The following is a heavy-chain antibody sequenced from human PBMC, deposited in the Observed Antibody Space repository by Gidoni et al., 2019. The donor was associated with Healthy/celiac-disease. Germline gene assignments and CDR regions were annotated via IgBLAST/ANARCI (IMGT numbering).Heavy chain of an antibody. CDR3: ARHAPGGTDAFDI. D-gene: IGHD2-15*01. CDR2: IDPSDSYT. J-gene: IGHJ3*02. Sequence: PGKGLEWMGRIDPSDSYTNYSPSFQGHVTISADQSISTAYLQWSSLKASDTAMYYWARHAPGGTDAFDIWGQGTMVTVSS. V-gene: IGHV5-10-1*01.